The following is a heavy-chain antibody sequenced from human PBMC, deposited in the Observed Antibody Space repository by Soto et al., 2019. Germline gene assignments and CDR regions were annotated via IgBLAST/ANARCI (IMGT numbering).Heavy chain of an antibody. CDR1: RYTFTTHG. CDR3: ARLLTEGATFREDAFDL. D-gene: IGHD1-26*01. J-gene: IGHJ3*01. Sequence: QVQLVQSGGDVKTPGASVKVSCTTFRYTFTTHGISWVRQAPGQGPEWMGWISTFNGKTDYAQKFQGRVTMTADTLTSTVHMELRSLRSDDTAVYYCARLLTEGATFREDAFDLWGQGTKVTVSS. V-gene: IGHV1-18*01. CDR2: ISTFNGKT.